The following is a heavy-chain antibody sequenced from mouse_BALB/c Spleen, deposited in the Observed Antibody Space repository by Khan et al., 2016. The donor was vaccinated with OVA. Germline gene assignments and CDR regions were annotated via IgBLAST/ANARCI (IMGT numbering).Heavy chain of an antibody. Sequence: QIQLVQSGPELKKPGETVKISCKASGYTFKNYGMNWVKQTPGKGLKWMGWINTYTGEPTYADDFKGRFAYSLDTSASTADLQINNLKNGDSATYFCASGGYWYFDVWGAGTTVTVSS. CDR2: INTYTGEP. CDR1: GYTFKNYG. CDR3: ASGGYWYFDV. D-gene: IGHD1-1*02. V-gene: IGHV9-3-1*01. J-gene: IGHJ1*01.